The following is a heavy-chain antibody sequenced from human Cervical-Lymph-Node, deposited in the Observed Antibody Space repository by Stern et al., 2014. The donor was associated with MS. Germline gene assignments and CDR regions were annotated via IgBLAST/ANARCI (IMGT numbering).Heavy chain of an antibody. CDR1: GFTFDDYA. J-gene: IGHJ6*02. D-gene: IGHD2-15*01. CDR2: ISWNSDSI. Sequence: QLVQSGGGLVQPGRSLRLSCAASGFTFDDYAMHWVRQAPGKGLEWVSGISWNSDSIGYADSVKGRFTISRDNAKNSLYLQMNSLRAEDAAVYYCAKGKQWWGDYYYYYGMDVWGQGTTVTVSS. CDR3: AKGKQWWGDYYYYYGMDV. V-gene: IGHV3-9*01.